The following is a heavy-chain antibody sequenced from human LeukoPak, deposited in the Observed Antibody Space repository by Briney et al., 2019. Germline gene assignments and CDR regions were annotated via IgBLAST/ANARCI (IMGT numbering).Heavy chain of an antibody. CDR3: ARDEGGWLPPGSN. D-gene: IGHD5-24*01. CDR2: ISAYNGNT. V-gene: IGHV1-18*04. CDR1: GYTFTSYY. J-gene: IGHJ4*02. Sequence: ASVKVSCKASGYTFTSYYMHWVRQAPGQGLEWMGWISAYNGNTNYAQKLQGRVTMTSDTSTSTAYMELRSLRSDDTAVYYCARDEGGWLPPGSNWGQGTLVTVSS.